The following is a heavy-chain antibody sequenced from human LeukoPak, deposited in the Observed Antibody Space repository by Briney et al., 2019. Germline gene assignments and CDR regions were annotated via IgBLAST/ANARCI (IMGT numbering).Heavy chain of an antibody. D-gene: IGHD5-24*01. V-gene: IGHV4-34*01. CDR3: ARGGEMATIDLFDY. CDR2: INHSGST. J-gene: IGHJ4*02. CDR1: GGSFSGYY. Sequence: SETLSLTCAVYGGSFSGYYWSWIRQPPGKGLEWIWEINHSGSTNYNPSLKSRVTISVDTSKNQFSLKLSSVTAADTAVYYCARGGEMATIDLFDYWGQGTLVTVSS.